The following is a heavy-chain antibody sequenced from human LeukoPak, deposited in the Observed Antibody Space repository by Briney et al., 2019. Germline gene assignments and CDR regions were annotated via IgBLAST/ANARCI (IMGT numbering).Heavy chain of an antibody. J-gene: IGHJ6*03. CDR2: ISSSGSYI. D-gene: IGHD3-3*02. V-gene: IGHV3-21*01. CDR3: ARGAGTIFGEYYYYMDV. CDR1: RVTFSDSA. Sequence: NAGGSLRLSCAASRVTFSDSAMTWVRQVPVKGLEWVSSISSSGSYIYYADSVKGRFTISRDNAKNSLYLQMNSLRADDTAVYHCARGAGTIFGEYYYYMDVWGKGTAVTASS.